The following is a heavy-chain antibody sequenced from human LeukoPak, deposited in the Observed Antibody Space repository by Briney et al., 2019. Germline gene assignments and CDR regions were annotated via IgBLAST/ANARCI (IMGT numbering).Heavy chain of an antibody. Sequence: PGGSLRLSCAASGFTFSSYAMSWVRQAPGKGLEWVSFHGGGATYYADSVRARFTISRDNSKNTLSLQINSLRAEDTAVYYCARGDGYNSYYFDYWGQGTLVTVSS. J-gene: IGHJ4*02. CDR2: FHGGGAT. D-gene: IGHD5-24*01. CDR3: ARGDGYNSYYFDY. CDR1: GFTFSSYA. V-gene: IGHV3-23*01.